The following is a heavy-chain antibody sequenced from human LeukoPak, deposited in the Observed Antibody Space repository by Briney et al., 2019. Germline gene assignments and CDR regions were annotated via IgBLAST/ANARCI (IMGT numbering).Heavy chain of an antibody. Sequence: GGSLRLSCAASGFTFSSYSMNWVRQAPGKGLEWVSSISSSSSYICYADSVKGRFTISRDNAKNSLYLQMNSLRAEDTAVYYCVRGSYGAYDYWGQGSLVTVSS. CDR1: GFTFSSYS. V-gene: IGHV3-21*01. J-gene: IGHJ4*02. CDR3: VRGSYGAYDY. D-gene: IGHD4-17*01. CDR2: ISSSSSYI.